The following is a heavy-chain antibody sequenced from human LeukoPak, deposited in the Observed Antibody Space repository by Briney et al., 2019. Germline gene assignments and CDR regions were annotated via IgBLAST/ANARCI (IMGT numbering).Heavy chain of an antibody. J-gene: IGHJ4*02. CDR2: ISGSGGGT. CDR1: GFTFSSYA. CDR3: AKAARSGWYRFDLDY. V-gene: IGHV3-23*01. Sequence: PGGSLRLSCTASGFTFSSYAMSWVRQAPGKGLEWVSAISGSGGGTYYADSVKGRFTISRDNSKNTLYLQMNSLRAEDTAVYYCAKAARSGWYRFDLDYWGQGTLVTVSS. D-gene: IGHD6-19*01.